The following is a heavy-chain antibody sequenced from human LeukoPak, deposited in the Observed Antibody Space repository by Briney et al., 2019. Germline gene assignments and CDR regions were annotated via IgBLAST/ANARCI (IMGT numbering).Heavy chain of an antibody. J-gene: IGHJ4*02. Sequence: GGSLRLSCAASGFTFSSYGMHWVRQAPAKGLEWVAFIGYDGSDKYYAYSVKGRSSISRDNSKNTLYLEMDSLRAEDTVVYYCVVYSSRWYSIDYWGQGTLATVSS. V-gene: IGHV3-30*02. D-gene: IGHD6-13*01. CDR2: IGYDGSDK. CDR1: GFTFSSYG. CDR3: VVYSSRWYSIDY.